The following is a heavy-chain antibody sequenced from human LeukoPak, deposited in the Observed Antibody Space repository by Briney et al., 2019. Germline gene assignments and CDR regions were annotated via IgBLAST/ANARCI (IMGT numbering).Heavy chain of an antibody. Sequence: GGSLRLSCAASGFTFSSYGMHWVRQAPGKGLEWGAVIWYDGSNKYYADSVKGRFTISRDNSKNTLYLQMNSLRAEDPAVYYCAKGSVSYCSSTSCYQNFDYWGQGTLVTVSS. CDR3: AKGSVSYCSSTSCYQNFDY. CDR2: IWYDGSNK. V-gene: IGHV3-33*06. D-gene: IGHD2-2*01. CDR1: GFTFSSYG. J-gene: IGHJ4*02.